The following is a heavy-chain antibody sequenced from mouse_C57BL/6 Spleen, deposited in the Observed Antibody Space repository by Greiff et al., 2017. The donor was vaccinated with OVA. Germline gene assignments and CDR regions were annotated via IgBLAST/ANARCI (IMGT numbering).Heavy chain of an antibody. V-gene: IGHV1-19*01. D-gene: IGHD2-2*01. CDR3: ARCPLGVTTDFDY. Sequence: EVQLQQSGPVLVKPGASVKMSCKASGYTFTDYYMNWVKQSHGKSLEWIGVINPYNGGTSYTQKFKGKATLTVDKSSSTAYMELNSLTSEDSAVYYCARCPLGVTTDFDYWGQGTTRTVSS. J-gene: IGHJ2*01. CDR2: INPYNGGT. CDR1: GYTFTDYY.